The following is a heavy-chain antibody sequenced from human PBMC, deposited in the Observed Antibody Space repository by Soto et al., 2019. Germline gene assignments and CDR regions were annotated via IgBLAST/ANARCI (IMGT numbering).Heavy chain of an antibody. V-gene: IGHV1-8*01. Sequence: QVQLVQSGAEVKKPGASVKVSCKASGYSFTRHDINWVRQAPGQGLEWMGWINPSSGNTGYAQRFLGRLTMTTDTSTGTADMELSGLKAEDTAIYYCAREGILLAGVIFCYGMDVWGQGTTVTVPS. J-gene: IGHJ6*02. CDR3: AREGILLAGVIFCYGMDV. D-gene: IGHD3-3*01. CDR2: INPSSGNT. CDR1: GYSFTRHD.